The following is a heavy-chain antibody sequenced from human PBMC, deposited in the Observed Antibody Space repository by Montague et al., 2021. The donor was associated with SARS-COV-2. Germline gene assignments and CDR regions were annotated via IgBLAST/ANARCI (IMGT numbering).Heavy chain of an antibody. Sequence: SETLSLTCSVSGGSIGTNYWSWIRQPPGGGLEWIGYAYHNGRTNYNPSLRGRVTMSLDTSKNQFSLNVTSVTAADTAVYYCARLGRQQLVRLSGMDVGGQGKRSPSP. CDR3: ARLGRQQLVRLSGMDV. CDR2: AYHNGRT. CDR1: GGSIGTNY. D-gene: IGHD6-13*01. J-gene: IGHJ6*02. V-gene: IGHV4-59*01.